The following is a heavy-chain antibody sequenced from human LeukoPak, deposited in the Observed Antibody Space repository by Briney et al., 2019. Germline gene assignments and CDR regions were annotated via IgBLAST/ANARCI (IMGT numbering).Heavy chain of an antibody. CDR3: ARGRYDFWSGYYTSRWFDP. CDR2: IYTSGST. CDR1: GGSISSYY. V-gene: IGHV4-4*07. Sequence: SETLSLTCTVSGGSISSYYWSWIRQPAGKGLEWIGRIYTSGSTNYNPSLKSRVTMSVDTSKNQFSLKLSSVTAADTAVYYCARGRYDFWSGYYTSRWFDPWGQGTLVTVSS. J-gene: IGHJ5*02. D-gene: IGHD3-3*01.